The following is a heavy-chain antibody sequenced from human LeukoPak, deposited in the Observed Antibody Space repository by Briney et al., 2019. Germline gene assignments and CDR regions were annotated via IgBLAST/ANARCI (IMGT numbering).Heavy chain of an antibody. V-gene: IGHV1-2*02. CDR2: INPNSGGT. CDR1: GYTFTGYY. D-gene: IGHD5-12*01. J-gene: IGHJ5*02. CDR3: ARVKFSSGCDRRFDP. Sequence: ASVKVSCKASGYTFTGYYMHWVRQAPGQGLEWMGWINPNSGGTNYAQKFQGRVTMTRDTSISTAYMELSRLRSDDTAVYYCARVKFSSGCDRRFDPWGQGTLVTVSS.